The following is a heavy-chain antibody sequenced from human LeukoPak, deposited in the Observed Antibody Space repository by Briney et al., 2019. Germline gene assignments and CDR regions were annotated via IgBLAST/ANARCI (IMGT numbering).Heavy chain of an antibody. V-gene: IGHV3-30*02. CDR1: GFTFSSYG. CDR2: IRYDGSNK. J-gene: IGHJ4*02. Sequence: GGSLRLSCAASGFTFSSYGMHWVRQAPGKGLEWVAFIRYDGSNKYYADSVKGRFTISRDNSKNTLYLQMNSLRAEDAAVYYCAKDYCSSTSCYADYWGQGTLVTVSS. D-gene: IGHD2-2*01. CDR3: AKDYCSSTSCYADY.